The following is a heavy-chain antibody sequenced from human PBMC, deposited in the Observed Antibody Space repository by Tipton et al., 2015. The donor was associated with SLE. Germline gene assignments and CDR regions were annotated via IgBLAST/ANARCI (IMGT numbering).Heavy chain of an antibody. V-gene: IGHV1-8*01. J-gene: IGHJ4*02. D-gene: IGHD2-2*01. CDR2: MNPNSGNT. CDR3: ARAPPQVGFDY. CDR1: GYTFTSFD. Sequence: QLVQSGAEVKKPGASVKVSCKASGYTFTSFDINWVRQATGQGLEWMGWMNPNSGNTAYAQKCQGRVTMTRDTSIRTAYMELSSLRSGDTAVYYCARAPPQVGFDYWGQGTLVTVSS.